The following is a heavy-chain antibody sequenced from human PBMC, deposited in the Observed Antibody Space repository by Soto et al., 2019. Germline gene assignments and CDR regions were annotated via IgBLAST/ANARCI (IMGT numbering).Heavy chain of an antibody. CDR1: GESVSTNSAT. J-gene: IGHJ5*01. D-gene: IGHD2-8*01. Sequence: QVQLQQSGPGLVKPSQTLSLTCAISGESVSTNSATWDWIRQSPSRGLEWLGRTYYRSKWYHDYAVSVTGRITINAHTSNNRLARQLNSVPPDDTAVYYCARLIGDSWLASWGQGTLVTVSS. CDR3: ARLIGDSWLAS. V-gene: IGHV6-1*01. CDR2: TYYRSKWYH.